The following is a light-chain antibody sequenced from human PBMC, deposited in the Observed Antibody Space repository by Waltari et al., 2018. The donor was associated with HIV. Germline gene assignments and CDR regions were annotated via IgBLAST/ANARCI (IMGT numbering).Light chain of an antibody. CDR2: SNN. CDR1: SSNIGSNT. Sequence: QSVLTQPPSASGTPGQRVTLSCSGSSSNIGSNTVNCYQQLPGTAPKLLIYSNNQRPSGVPDRFSGSKSGTSASLAISGLQSEDEADYYCAAWDDSLNGVVFGGGTKLTVL. J-gene: IGLJ2*01. V-gene: IGLV1-44*01. CDR3: AAWDDSLNGVV.